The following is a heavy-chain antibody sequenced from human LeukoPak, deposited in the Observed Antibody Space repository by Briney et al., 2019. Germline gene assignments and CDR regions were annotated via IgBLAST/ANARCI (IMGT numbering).Heavy chain of an antibody. CDR3: ARDAHYYDSSGYGFDY. J-gene: IGHJ4*02. CDR1: GGSISSYY. Sequence: PSETLSLTCTVSGGSISSYYWSWIRQPPGKGLEWIGYIYYSGSTNYNPSLKSRVTISVDTSKNQFSLKLSSVTAADTAVYYCARDAHYYDSSGYGFDYWGQGTLVTVSS. CDR2: IYYSGST. V-gene: IGHV4-59*01. D-gene: IGHD3-22*01.